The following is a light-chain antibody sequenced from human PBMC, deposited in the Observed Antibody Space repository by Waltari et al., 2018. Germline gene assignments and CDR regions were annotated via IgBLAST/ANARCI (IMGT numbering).Light chain of an antibody. CDR3: MQPLQTPWT. Sequence: DIVMTQPQLSLPVIPGEPASISCRSSQSLLHSNGYNDLDWYLQKPGQSPQLLIYLGSDRASGVPDRFSGSGSGTDFTLKISRVEADDVGVYCCMQPLQTPWTFGQGTKVEIK. CDR1: QSLLHSNGYND. V-gene: IGKV2-28*01. J-gene: IGKJ1*01. CDR2: LGS.